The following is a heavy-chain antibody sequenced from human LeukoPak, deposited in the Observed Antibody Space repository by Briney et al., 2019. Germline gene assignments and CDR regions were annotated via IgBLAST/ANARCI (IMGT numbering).Heavy chain of an antibody. CDR1: GFTFSSYG. Sequence: PGGSLRLSCAASGFTFSSYGMHWVRQAPGKGLEWVAFIRYDGSNKYYADSVKGRFTISRDNSKNTLYLQMNSLRAEDTAVYYCAKDGASDPDYYYYMDVWGQGTMVTVSS. CDR3: AKDGASDPDYYYYMDV. CDR2: IRYDGSNK. D-gene: IGHD2-21*02. J-gene: IGHJ6*03. V-gene: IGHV3-30*02.